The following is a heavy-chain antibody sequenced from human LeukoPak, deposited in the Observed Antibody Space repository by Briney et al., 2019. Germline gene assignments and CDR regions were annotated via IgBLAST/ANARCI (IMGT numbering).Heavy chain of an antibody. CDR2: IYHSGST. CDR1: GGSISSYY. J-gene: IGHJ3*02. CDR3: ASDSSSSYPYAFAI. V-gene: IGHV4-38-2*01. D-gene: IGHD6-13*01. Sequence: SETLSLTCAVSGGSISSYYSSWIRQPPGEGLEWVGSIYHSGSTYYNPSLKSRVTISVDTSKNQFSLKLSSVTAADTAVYYCASDSSSSYPYAFAIWGQGTMVTVSS.